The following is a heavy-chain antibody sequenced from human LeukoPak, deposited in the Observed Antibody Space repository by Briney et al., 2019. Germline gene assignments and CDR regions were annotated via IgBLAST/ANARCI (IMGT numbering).Heavy chain of an antibody. D-gene: IGHD6-19*01. CDR1: GFIFSDYY. Sequence: GGSLRLSCTASGFIFSDYYMGWIRQAPGRGLEWMSYISNSGTWIRYADSVKGRFTISRDNSKNTLYLQMNSLRAEDTALYYCAKDRGAAVAGVLDYWGQGSLVTVSS. CDR2: ISNSGTWI. J-gene: IGHJ4*02. V-gene: IGHV3-11*04. CDR3: AKDRGAAVAGVLDY.